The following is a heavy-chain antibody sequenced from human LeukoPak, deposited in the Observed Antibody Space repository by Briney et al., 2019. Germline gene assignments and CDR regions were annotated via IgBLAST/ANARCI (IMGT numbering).Heavy chain of an antibody. Sequence: PGGSLRLSCAASGFTFSSYAMHWVRQAPGKGLEWGAVISYDGSNKYYADSVKGRFTISRDNSKNTLYLQMNSLRAEDTAVYYCARTYSSGWFFDYWGQGTLVTVSS. D-gene: IGHD6-19*01. J-gene: IGHJ4*02. CDR3: ARTYSSGWFFDY. CDR2: ISYDGSNK. CDR1: GFTFSSYA. V-gene: IGHV3-30*04.